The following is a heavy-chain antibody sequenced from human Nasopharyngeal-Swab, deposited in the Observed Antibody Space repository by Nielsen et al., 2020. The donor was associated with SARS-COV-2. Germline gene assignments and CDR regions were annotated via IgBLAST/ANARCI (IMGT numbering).Heavy chain of an antibody. CDR1: GFTFRSYD. CDR3: ARARYWLAASGPFFDY. CDR2: IGNAGDT. D-gene: IGHD6-13*01. J-gene: IGHJ4*02. V-gene: IGHV3-13*01. Sequence: GGSLRLSCAASGFTFRSYDMHWVRQGTGKGLEWVSAIGNAGDTYYPGSVKGRFTISRENAKNSLYLQMNSLRAEDTAVYYCARARYWLAASGPFFDYWGQGTLVTVLL.